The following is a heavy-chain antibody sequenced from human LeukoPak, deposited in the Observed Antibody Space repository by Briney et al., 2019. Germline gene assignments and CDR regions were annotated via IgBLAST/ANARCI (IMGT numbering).Heavy chain of an antibody. CDR1: GDSISSGRNY. D-gene: IGHD1-1*01. J-gene: IGHJ4*02. Sequence: PSETLSLTCSVSGDSISSGRNYWGWIRQSPGKGLEWIASIYSSGNTHSNPTLKSRVSISVDTSKNQVSLKLYSVTASDAAIYYCARHLSGTTMSHYFDFWGQGTLVTVSS. CDR3: ARHLSGTTMSHYFDF. CDR2: IYSSGNT. V-gene: IGHV4-39*01.